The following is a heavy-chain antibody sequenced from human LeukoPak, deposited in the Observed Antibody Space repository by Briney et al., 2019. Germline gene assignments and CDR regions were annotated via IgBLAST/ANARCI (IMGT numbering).Heavy chain of an antibody. CDR1: GFTFSSYW. Sequence: GGSLRLSCAASGFTFSSYWMTWVRQAPGKGLEWVATIKQDGSERYYVDSVKGRFSISRDNARNSLYLQMNSLRAEDTAVYYCAREYSSDCPTRFDYWGQGTLVTVSS. D-gene: IGHD6-19*01. CDR3: AREYSSDCPTRFDY. J-gene: IGHJ4*02. CDR2: IKQDGSER. V-gene: IGHV3-7*01.